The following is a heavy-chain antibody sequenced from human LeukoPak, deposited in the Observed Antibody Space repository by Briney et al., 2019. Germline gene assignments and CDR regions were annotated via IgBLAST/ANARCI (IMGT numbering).Heavy chain of an antibody. D-gene: IGHD1-1*01. CDR1: GGSVSSGSYY. CDR2: IYYSGST. J-gene: IGHJ4*02. Sequence: PSETLSLTCTVSGGSVSSGSYYWSWIRQPPGKGLEWIGYIYYSGSTNYNPSLKSRVTISVDTSKNQFSLKLSSVTAADTAVYYCARKSNDGAYFDYWGQGTLVSVSS. V-gene: IGHV4-61*01. CDR3: ARKSNDGAYFDY.